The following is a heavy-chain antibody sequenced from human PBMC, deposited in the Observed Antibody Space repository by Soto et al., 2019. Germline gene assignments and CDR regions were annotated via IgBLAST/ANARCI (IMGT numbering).Heavy chain of an antibody. Sequence: ESGPTLVNPTQTLTLTCTFSGFSLSTSGMCVSWIRQPPGKALEWLALIDWDDDKYYSTSLKTRLTISKDTSKNQVVLTMTNMDPVDTATYYCARTHSGYDDATGYYFDYWGQGTLVTVSS. CDR1: GFSLSTSGMC. J-gene: IGHJ4*02. D-gene: IGHD5-12*01. CDR3: ARTHSGYDDATGYYFDY. V-gene: IGHV2-70*01. CDR2: IDWDDDK.